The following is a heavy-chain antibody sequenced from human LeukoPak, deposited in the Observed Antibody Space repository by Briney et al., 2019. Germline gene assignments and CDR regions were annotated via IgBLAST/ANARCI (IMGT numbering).Heavy chain of an antibody. Sequence: RGSLRLSCAASGFTFSSYSMNWVRQAPGKGLEWVSSIRSRSSYSYYAESVKGRFTIARDNAKNSLYLQMNSLIAEDTAVYYCARDDCTRRYCSSNGQAGLDYWGQGTLVTVSS. CDR1: GFTFSSYS. CDR3: ARDDCTRRYCSSNGQAGLDY. CDR2: IRSRSSYS. J-gene: IGHJ4*02. D-gene: IGHD2-2*01. V-gene: IGHV3-21*01.